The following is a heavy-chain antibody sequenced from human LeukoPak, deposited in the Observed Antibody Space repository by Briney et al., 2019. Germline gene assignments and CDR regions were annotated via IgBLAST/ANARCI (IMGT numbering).Heavy chain of an antibody. CDR3: ARGSGYPTYYFDY. Sequence: GGSLRLSCAASGFTFSNYGMHWVRQAPGKGLEWVVVISHDGSNNNYADSVKGRFTISRDNSKNTLYLQMNSLRAEDTAVYYCARGSGYPTYYFDYWGQGTLVTVSS. CDR2: ISHDGSNN. CDR1: GFTFSNYG. V-gene: IGHV3-30*03. J-gene: IGHJ4*02. D-gene: IGHD5-12*01.